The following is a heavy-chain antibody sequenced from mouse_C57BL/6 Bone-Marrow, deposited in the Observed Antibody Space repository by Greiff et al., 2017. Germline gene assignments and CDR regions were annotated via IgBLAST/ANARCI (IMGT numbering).Heavy chain of an antibody. D-gene: IGHD2-4*01. CDR3: ARHEDLGAYDYDWYFDV. CDR2: FYPECGSI. Sequence: QVQLQQSGAELVKPGASVKLSCKASGYTFTEYTIHWVKQRSGQGLEWIGWFYPECGSIKYNEKFKDKATLTADKSSSTVYMELSRLTSEDSAVYFCARHEDLGAYDYDWYFDVWGTGTTVTVSS. V-gene: IGHV1-62-2*01. CDR1: GYTFTEYT. J-gene: IGHJ1*03.